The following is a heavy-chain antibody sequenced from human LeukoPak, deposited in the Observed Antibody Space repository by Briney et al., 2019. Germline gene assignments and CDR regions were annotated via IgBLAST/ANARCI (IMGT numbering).Heavy chain of an antibody. CDR2: IWYDGSNK. J-gene: IGHJ4*02. D-gene: IGHD3-22*01. CDR1: GFTFSSYS. Sequence: GGSLRLSCAASGFTFSSYSMNWVRQAPGKGLEWVAVIWYDGSNKYYADSVKGRFTISRDNSKNTLYLQMNSLRAEDTAVYYCAKSYDSSGYYDYYFDYWGQGTLVTVSS. CDR3: AKSYDSSGYYDYYFDY. V-gene: IGHV3-33*06.